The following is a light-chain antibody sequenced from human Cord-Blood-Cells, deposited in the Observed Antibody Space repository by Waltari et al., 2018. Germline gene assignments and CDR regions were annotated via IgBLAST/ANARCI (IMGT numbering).Light chain of an antibody. CDR3: MQALQTPYT. CDR2: LGS. V-gene: IGKV2-28*01. J-gene: IGKJ2*01. Sequence: DLVMTQSPLSLPVTPAEPASISCRSSLSLLHSNGYNYLDWYLQKPGQSPQLLIYLGSNRASGVPDRFSGSGSGTDFTLKISRVEAEDVGVYYCMQALQTPYTFGQGTKLEIK. CDR1: LSLLHSNGYNY.